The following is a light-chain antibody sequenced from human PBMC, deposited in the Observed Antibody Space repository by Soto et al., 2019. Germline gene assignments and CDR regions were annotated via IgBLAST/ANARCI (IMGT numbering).Light chain of an antibody. J-gene: IGKJ2*01. V-gene: IGKV1-5*01. CDR1: QSISTW. CDR2: DAS. CDR3: QQYHTYFSIT. Sequence: IKMYNSPSTLSATVGDRVTVTCRASQSISTWLGWYQQKPGKAPTLLIYDASSLKSGVPSRFNGSGSGTDFTLTISSLQPDDFATYYCQQYHTYFSITFCQ.